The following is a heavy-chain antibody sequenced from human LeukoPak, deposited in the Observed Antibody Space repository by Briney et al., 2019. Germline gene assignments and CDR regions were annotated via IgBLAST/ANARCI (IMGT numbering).Heavy chain of an antibody. CDR1: GFTFSSYG. J-gene: IGHJ6*03. CDR3: ARDRLLEDRGYSSYYYMDV. D-gene: IGHD1-1*01. CDR2: ISYDGSNK. Sequence: PGGSLRLSCAASGFTFSSYGMHWVRQAPGKGLEWVAVISYDGSNKYYADSVKGRFTISRDNAKNSLYLQMNSLRAEDTAVYYCARDRLLEDRGYSSYYYMDVWGKGTTVTVSS. V-gene: IGHV3-30*03.